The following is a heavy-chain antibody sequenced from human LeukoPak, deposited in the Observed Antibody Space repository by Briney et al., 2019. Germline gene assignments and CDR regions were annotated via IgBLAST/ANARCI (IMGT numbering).Heavy chain of an antibody. CDR1: GGTFSSYA. V-gene: IGHV1-69*06. CDR2: IIPIFGTA. CDR3: AREGVQWLVRLFDY. J-gene: IGHJ4*02. D-gene: IGHD6-19*01. Sequence: SVKVSCKASGGTFSSYAISWVRQAPGQGLEWMGGIIPIFGTANYAQKFQGRVTITADKSTSTAYMELSSLRSEDTAVYYCAREGVQWLVRLFDYWGQGTLVTVSS.